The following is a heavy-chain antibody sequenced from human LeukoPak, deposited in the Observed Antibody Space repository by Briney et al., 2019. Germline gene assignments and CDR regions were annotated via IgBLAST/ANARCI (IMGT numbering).Heavy chain of an antibody. V-gene: IGHV4-30-4*02. D-gene: IGHD3-10*01. CDR3: ARESPLGSGSYYFDY. Sequence: SETLSLTCTVSGGSISSGGYYWSWIRQPPGKGLEWIGEINHSGSTNYNPSPKSRVTISVDTSKNQFSLKLSSVTAADTAVYYCARESPLGSGSYYFDYWGQGTLVTVSS. J-gene: IGHJ4*02. CDR2: INHSGST. CDR1: GGSISSGGYY.